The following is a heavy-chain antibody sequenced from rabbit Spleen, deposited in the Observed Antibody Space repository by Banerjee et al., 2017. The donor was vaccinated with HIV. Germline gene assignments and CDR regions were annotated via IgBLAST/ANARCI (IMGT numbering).Heavy chain of an antibody. CDR2: IDPIFGST. Sequence: QLVESGGGLVQPGGSLTLSCKASGFDFSNYYMNWVRQAPGKGLEWIGYIDPIFGSTYYASWVNGRFTISRHNAQNTLYLQLNSLTAADTATYFCVRDQAGYAGYGPWYFNLWGPGTLVTVS. D-gene: IGHD7-1*01. CDR3: VRDQAGYAGYGPWYFNL. CDR1: GFDFSNYY. V-gene: IGHV1S7*01. J-gene: IGHJ4*01.